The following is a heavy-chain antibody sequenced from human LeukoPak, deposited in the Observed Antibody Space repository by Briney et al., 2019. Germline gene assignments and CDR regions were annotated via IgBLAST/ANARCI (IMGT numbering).Heavy chain of an antibody. CDR3: ARGPELPYGSRSYADY. CDR2: IYPGDSDT. CDR1: GYSFTSYW. V-gene: IGHV5-51*01. Sequence: GESLKISCKGSGYSFTSYWIGWVRQMPGKGLEWMGIIYPGDSDTRYSPSFQGQVTISADKSISTAYLQWSSLKASDTAMYYCARGPELPYGSRSYADYWGQGTLVTVSS. D-gene: IGHD3-10*01. J-gene: IGHJ4*02.